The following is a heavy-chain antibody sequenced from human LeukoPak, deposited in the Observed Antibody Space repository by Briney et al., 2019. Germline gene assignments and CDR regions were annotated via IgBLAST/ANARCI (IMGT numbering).Heavy chain of an antibody. D-gene: IGHD1-1*01. CDR2: ISYDGSNK. CDR3: AKDLGTGIYWYFDL. CDR1: GFTFSSYG. J-gene: IGHJ2*01. Sequence: GGSLRLSCAASGFTFSSYGMHWVRQAPGKGLEWVAVISYDGSNKYYADSVKGRFTISRDNSKNTLCLQMNSLRAEDTAVYYCAKDLGTGIYWYFDLWGRGTLVTVSS. V-gene: IGHV3-30*18.